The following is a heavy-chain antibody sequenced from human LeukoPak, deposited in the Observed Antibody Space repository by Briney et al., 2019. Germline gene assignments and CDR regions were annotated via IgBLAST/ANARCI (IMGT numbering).Heavy chain of an antibody. D-gene: IGHD5-18*01. CDR2: MIPIFGTA. CDR1: GGTFSSYA. Sequence: GASVKVSCKASGGTFSSYAISWVRQAPGQGLEWMGGMIPIFGTANYAQKFQGRVTITADESTSTAYMELSSLRSEDTAVYYCARRRGYSYGSLDYWGQGTLVTVSS. CDR3: ARRRGYSYGSLDY. V-gene: IGHV1-69*01. J-gene: IGHJ4*02.